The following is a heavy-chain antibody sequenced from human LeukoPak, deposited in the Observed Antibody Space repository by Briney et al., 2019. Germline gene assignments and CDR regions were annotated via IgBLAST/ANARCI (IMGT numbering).Heavy chain of an antibody. CDR3: AKRLGGY. D-gene: IGHD3-16*01. CDR2: LSDTGGTT. V-gene: IGHV3-23*01. CDR1: GFTFSSSA. Sequence: GGSLRLSCAASGFTFSSSAMSWVRQAPGKGLEWVSSLSDTGGTTYYADSVKGRFTISRDNSKNTLFLQMNGLRVEDTATYYCAKRLGGYWGQGTLVTVSS. J-gene: IGHJ4*02.